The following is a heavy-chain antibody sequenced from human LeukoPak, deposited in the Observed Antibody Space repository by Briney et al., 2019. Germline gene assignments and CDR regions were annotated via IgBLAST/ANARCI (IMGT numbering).Heavy chain of an antibody. CDR1: GGSISSYY. Sequence: PSETLSLTCTVSGGSISSYYWSWIRQPPGKGLEWIGYIYYSGSTNYNPSLKSRVTISVDTSKNQFSLKLSSVTAADTAVYYCARGGGVIADPFDYWGQGTLVTVSS. CDR3: ARGGGVIADPFDY. V-gene: IGHV4-59*01. J-gene: IGHJ4*02. D-gene: IGHD3-16*02. CDR2: IYYSGST.